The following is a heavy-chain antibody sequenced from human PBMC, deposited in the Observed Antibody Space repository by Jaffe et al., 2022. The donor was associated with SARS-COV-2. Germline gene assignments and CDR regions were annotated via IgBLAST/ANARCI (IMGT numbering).Heavy chain of an antibody. Sequence: QVQLQESGPGLVKPSQTLSLTCTVSGGSISSGGYYWSWIRQHPGKGLEWIGYIYYSGSTYYNPSLKSRVTISVDTSKNQFSLKLSSVTAADTAVYYCAREGRELLRNAFDIWGQGTMVTVSS. CDR2: IYYSGST. V-gene: IGHV4-31*03. CDR1: GGSISSGGYY. D-gene: IGHD1-26*01. CDR3: AREGRELLRNAFDI. J-gene: IGHJ3*02.